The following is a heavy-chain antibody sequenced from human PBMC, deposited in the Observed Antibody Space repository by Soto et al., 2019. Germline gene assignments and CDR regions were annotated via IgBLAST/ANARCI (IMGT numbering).Heavy chain of an antibody. CDR3: ARDQGGEFLKGSGMDA. V-gene: IGHV4-59*01. CDR2: IYYSGET. J-gene: IGHJ6*04. CDR1: GDSISRYY. D-gene: IGHD3-10*01. Sequence: QVQLQESGPGLVKPSETLSLTCTVSGDSISRYYWSWIRLSPGKGLEWIGYIYYSGETNYNPSVTSRVTIAVDRTQHQFSLKLSSVTAADTAVYYCARDQGGEFLKGSGMDAWGEGTTVTVSS.